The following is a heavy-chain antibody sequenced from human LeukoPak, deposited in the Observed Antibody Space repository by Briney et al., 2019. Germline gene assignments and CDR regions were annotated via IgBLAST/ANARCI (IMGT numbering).Heavy chain of an antibody. CDR1: GFTFSSYS. CDR2: ISSSSSTI. J-gene: IGHJ6*03. D-gene: IGHD6-19*01. Sequence: PGGSLRLSCAASGFTFSSYSMNWVRQAPGKGLEWVSYISSSSSTIYYADSVKGRFTISRDNAKNSLYLQMNSLRAEDTAVYYCARAVDDFYYYMDVWGKGTTVTVSS. CDR3: ARAVDDFYYYMDV. V-gene: IGHV3-48*01.